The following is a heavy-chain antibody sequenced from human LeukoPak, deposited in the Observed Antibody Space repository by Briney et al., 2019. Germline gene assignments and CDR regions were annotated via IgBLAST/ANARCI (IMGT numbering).Heavy chain of an antibody. Sequence: ASVKVSCKASGYTFTGYYMHWVRQAPGQGLEWMGWINPNSGGTNYAQKFQGRVTMTRDTSISTAYMELSRLRSDNTAVYYCARGYYLRFDAFDIWGQGTMVTVSS. CDR2: INPNSGGT. CDR1: GYTFTGYY. J-gene: IGHJ3*02. CDR3: ARGYYLRFDAFDI. V-gene: IGHV1-2*02. D-gene: IGHD3-22*01.